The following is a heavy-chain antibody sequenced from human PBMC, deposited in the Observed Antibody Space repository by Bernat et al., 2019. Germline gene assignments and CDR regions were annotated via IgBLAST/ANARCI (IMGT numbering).Heavy chain of an antibody. V-gene: IGHV3-30*01. CDR2: ISSEGNSR. D-gene: IGHD3/OR15-3a*01. J-gene: IGHJ4*02. CDR1: GFNFRSYT. CDR3: ARALWFLDRALYFDY. Sequence: QVQLVEAGGGGVQPGRSRRRSWAAAGFNFRSYTMHWVRQAPGKGLEGVAVISSEGNSRHYADSVRGRFTISRDDSANTMHVQLNSLRGDDTAVYYCARALWFLDRALYFDYWGQGILVPVSS.